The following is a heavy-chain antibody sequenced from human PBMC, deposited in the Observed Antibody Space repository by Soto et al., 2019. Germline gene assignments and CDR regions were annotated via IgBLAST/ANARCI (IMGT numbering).Heavy chain of an antibody. D-gene: IGHD2-15*01. CDR2: IYYTEKT. CDR3: ARARFQLLHPYYYGMDV. CDR1: GVSISSYY. J-gene: IGHJ6*02. V-gene: IGHV4-59*01. Sequence: QVQLQQSGPGLVKPSETLSLTCTESGVSISSYYWSWIRQPPGKGLDWIGYIYYTEKTNYNPSLKSRVTISVDTSKNQFSLKLRSVTAADTGVYFCARARFQLLHPYYYGMDVWGQGTAVTVSS.